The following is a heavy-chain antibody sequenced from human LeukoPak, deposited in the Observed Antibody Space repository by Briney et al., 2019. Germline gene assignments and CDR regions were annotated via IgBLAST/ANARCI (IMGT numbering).Heavy chain of an antibody. V-gene: IGHV1-24*01. Sequence: ASVKVSCKVSGYTLTELSMHWVRQAPGKGLEWMGGFDPEDGETIYAQKFQGRVTMIEDTSTDTAYMELSSLRSEDTAVYYCARDGDYYGSGSNFDYWGQGTLVTVSS. CDR2: FDPEDGET. CDR1: GYTLTELS. D-gene: IGHD3-10*01. J-gene: IGHJ4*02. CDR3: ARDGDYYGSGSNFDY.